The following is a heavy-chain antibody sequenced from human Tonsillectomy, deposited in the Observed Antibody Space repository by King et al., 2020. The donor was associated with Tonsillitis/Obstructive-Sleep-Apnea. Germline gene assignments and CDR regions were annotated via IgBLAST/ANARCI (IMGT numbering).Heavy chain of an antibody. J-gene: IGHJ6*03. D-gene: IGHD3-22*01. CDR1: GFTFSIYA. V-gene: IGHV3-23*04. CDR3: AKDSGSSGYYPSNYYYMDV. CDR2: ISASGGST. Sequence: VQLVESGGGLVQPGGSLRLSCAASGFTFSIYAMTWVRRAPGKGLEWVSVISASGGSTYYADSVKGRFTISRDNSKNMVYLQMNSLRAEDTAVYYCAKDSGSSGYYPSNYYYMDVWGKGTTVTVSS.